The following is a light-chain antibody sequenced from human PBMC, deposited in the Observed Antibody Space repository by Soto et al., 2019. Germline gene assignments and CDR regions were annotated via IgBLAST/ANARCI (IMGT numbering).Light chain of an antibody. J-gene: IGKJ1*01. Sequence: DIQMTQSPSSLSASVGDRVTITCRASQGISNYLAWYQQKPGRVPKLLIYMASTLQSGVPSRFSGSGSGTDLTLTISSLQPEDVATYYCQEYNSAPRTFGQGTKVEIK. V-gene: IGKV1-27*01. CDR2: MAS. CDR1: QGISNY. CDR3: QEYNSAPRT.